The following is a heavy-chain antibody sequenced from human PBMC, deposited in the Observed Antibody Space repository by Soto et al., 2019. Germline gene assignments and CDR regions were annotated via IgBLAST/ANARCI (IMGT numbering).Heavy chain of an antibody. CDR3: AKYAVSYNGKWDWFDS. CDR2: IGGSNTDR. CDR1: RFIFSDYA. J-gene: IGHJ5*01. V-gene: IGHV3-23*01. Sequence: DVQLLQSGGGLVQPGGSLTLSCAASRFIFSDYAMNWVRQAPGKGLEWVSSIGGSNTDRYYADSVKGRFIISRDNSKNTMYWQMNSLRDDDTAVYYCAKYAVSYNGKWDWFDSWGQGTLVTVSS. D-gene: IGHD1-26*01.